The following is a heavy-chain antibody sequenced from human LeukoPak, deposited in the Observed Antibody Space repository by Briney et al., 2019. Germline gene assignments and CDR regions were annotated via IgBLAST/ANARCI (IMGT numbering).Heavy chain of an antibody. J-gene: IGHJ4*02. D-gene: IGHD6-13*01. CDR3: ATINSRARFDYFDY. CDR2: IYYSGST. V-gene: IGHV4-39*01. Sequence: SETLSLTCTVSGGSISSYYWGWIRQPPGKGLEWIGSIYYSGSTYYNPSLKSRVTISVDTSKNQFSLKLSSVTAADTAVYYCATINSRARFDYFDYWGQGTLVTVSS. CDR1: GGSISSYY.